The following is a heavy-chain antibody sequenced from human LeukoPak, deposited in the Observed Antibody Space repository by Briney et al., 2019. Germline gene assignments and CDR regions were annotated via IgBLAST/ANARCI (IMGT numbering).Heavy chain of an antibody. CDR3: ARDGYNIAGASDI. CDR1: GGSISSYY. J-gene: IGHJ3*02. D-gene: IGHD5-24*01. CDR2: IYYSGST. Sequence: SETLSLTCTVSGGSISSYYWSWIRQPPGKGLEWIGYIYYSGSTNYNPSLKSRVTISVDTSKNQFSLKLSSVTAADTAVYYCARDGYNIAGASDIWGQGTMVTVSS. V-gene: IGHV4-59*01.